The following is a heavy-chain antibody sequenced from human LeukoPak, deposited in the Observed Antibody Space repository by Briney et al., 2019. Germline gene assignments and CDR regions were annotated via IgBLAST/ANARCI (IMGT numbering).Heavy chain of an antibody. J-gene: IGHJ4*02. CDR2: TSAYNGNT. V-gene: IGHV1-18*01. CDR3: ARRLAAAGTGYFDY. CDR1: GYTFTSYG. D-gene: IGHD6-13*01. Sequence: GASVKVSCKASGYTFTSYGISWVRQAPGQGLEWMGWTSAYNGNTNYAQKLQGRVTMTTDTSTSTAYMELRSLRSDDTAVYYCARRLAAAGTGYFDYWGQGTLVTVSS.